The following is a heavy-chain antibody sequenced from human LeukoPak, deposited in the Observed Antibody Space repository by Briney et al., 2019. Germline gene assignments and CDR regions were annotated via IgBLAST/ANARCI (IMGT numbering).Heavy chain of an antibody. Sequence: SETLSLTCTVSGGSISSSSYYWGWIRQPPGKGLEWIGYVYYSGSTNYNPALKSRVTISVDTSKNQFSLKLSSVTAADTAIYYCARAGWGTYFEYWGQGILVTVSS. D-gene: IGHD2-8*02. J-gene: IGHJ4*02. CDR3: ARAGWGTYFEY. V-gene: IGHV4-61*05. CDR1: GGSISSSSYY. CDR2: VYYSGST.